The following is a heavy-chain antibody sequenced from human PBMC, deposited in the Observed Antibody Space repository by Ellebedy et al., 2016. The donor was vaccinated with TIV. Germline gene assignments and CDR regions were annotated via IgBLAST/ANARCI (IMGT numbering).Heavy chain of an antibody. Sequence: GGSLRLSCAASGFTFSGSAMHWVRQAPGKGLEWVGRIRSKANNYATAYAASVKGRFIISRDDSKNTAYLQMNSLKTEDTAVYYCTSISGYDFNYYFDYWGQGTLVTVSS. CDR2: IRSKANNYAT. CDR3: TSISGYDFNYYFDY. CDR1: GFTFSGSA. V-gene: IGHV3-73*01. J-gene: IGHJ4*02. D-gene: IGHD5-12*01.